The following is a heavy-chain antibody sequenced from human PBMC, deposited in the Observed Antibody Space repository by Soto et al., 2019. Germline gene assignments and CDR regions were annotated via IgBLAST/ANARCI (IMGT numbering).Heavy chain of an antibody. V-gene: IGHV3-23*01. CDR2: IDGSGGIT. CDR1: GFTLGTTD. J-gene: IGHJ5*02. D-gene: IGHD3-10*01. CDR3: VKNSGWFNT. Sequence: VGSLRLSCAASGFTLGTTDMSWVRQAPGEGLEWVSTIDGSGGITYYADSVKGRFTISRDNSRNTVYLQMNSLRGDDTALYYCVKNSGWFNTWGQGALVTVSS.